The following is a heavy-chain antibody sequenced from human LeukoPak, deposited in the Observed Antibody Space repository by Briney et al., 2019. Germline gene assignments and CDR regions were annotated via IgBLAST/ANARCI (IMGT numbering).Heavy chain of an antibody. Sequence: GGSLRLSCAASGFPFSNYWMNWVRLAPGKGLEWVANIKQEGSEKYYVDSVKGRFIISRDDAKNSLFLQMNSLRVEDTAVYYCAREIAQQLDYWGQGTLVTVSS. CDR3: AREIAQQLDY. D-gene: IGHD6-13*01. CDR1: GFPFSNYW. J-gene: IGHJ4*02. CDR2: IKQEGSEK. V-gene: IGHV3-7*01.